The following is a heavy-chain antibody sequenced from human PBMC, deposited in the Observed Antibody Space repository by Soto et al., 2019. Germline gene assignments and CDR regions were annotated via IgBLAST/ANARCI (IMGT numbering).Heavy chain of an antibody. D-gene: IGHD3-3*01. J-gene: IGHJ3*02. CDR3: ASPARNYDFWSGYSFDI. CDR2: MNPNSGNT. Sequence: ASVKVSXKASGYTFTSYDINWVRQATGQGLEWMGWMNPNSGNTGYAQKFQGRVTMTRNTSISTAYMELSSLRSEDTAVYYCASPARNYDFWSGYSFDIWGQGTMVTVSS. CDR1: GYTFTSYD. V-gene: IGHV1-8*01.